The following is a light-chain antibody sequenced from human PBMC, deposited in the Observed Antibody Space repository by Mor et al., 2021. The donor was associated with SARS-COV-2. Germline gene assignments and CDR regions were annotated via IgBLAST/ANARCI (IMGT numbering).Light chain of an antibody. CDR3: QHYVHWPPGYT. V-gene: IGKV3-15*01. CDR2: HIS. J-gene: IGKJ2*01. Sequence: LDGYHQRPGQAPRLLVYHISTRAAGVPVRFIGAGSGTAFTLTISSLQSDDLGVYYCQHYVHWPPGYTFGQGT.